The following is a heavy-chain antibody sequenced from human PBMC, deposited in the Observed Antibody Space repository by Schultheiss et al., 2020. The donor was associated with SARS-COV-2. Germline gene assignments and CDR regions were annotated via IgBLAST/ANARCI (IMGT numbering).Heavy chain of an antibody. V-gene: IGHV3-11*01. CDR2: ISYSGSTI. Sequence: GGSLRLSCAASGFTLSEYYMSWIRQAPGKGLEWISYISYSGSTINYADSVKGRFTISRDTARNSLYLQMNSLRADDTAVYFCARKAYSSGWGHFDYWGQGTLVTFSS. CDR3: ARKAYSSGWGHFDY. D-gene: IGHD5-18*01. CDR1: GFTLSEYY. J-gene: IGHJ4*02.